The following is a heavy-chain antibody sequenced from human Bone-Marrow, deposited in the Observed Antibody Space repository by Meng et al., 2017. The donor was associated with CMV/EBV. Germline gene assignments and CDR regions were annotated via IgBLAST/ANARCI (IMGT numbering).Heavy chain of an antibody. CDR3: ANVGGTGGGAMDV. D-gene: IGHD3-16*01. J-gene: IGHJ6*02. Sequence: ASVKVSCKASGYTFTSYGISWVRQAPGQGLEWMGWISAYNGNTNYAQKLQGRVTMTTDTSTSTAYVELRSMRFEDTAVYYGANVGGTGGGAMDVWGQGTTVTVSS. CDR2: ISAYNGNT. V-gene: IGHV1-18*01. CDR1: GYTFTSYG.